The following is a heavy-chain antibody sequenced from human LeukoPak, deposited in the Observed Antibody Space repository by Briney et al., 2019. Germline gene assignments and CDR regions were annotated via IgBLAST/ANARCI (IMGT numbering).Heavy chain of an antibody. Sequence: SETLSLTCNVSGDSIPSYYWSWIRRPPGKRLEWIGFILYTGSANYNPSLESRISISVDTSKSQFSLTVKSVTAADTAVYYCARVRRVSSSYSTNYYYMDVWGKGATVTVSS. CDR1: GDSIPSYY. CDR2: ILYTGSA. D-gene: IGHD6-6*01. V-gene: IGHV4-59*01. CDR3: ARVRRVSSSYSTNYYYMDV. J-gene: IGHJ6*03.